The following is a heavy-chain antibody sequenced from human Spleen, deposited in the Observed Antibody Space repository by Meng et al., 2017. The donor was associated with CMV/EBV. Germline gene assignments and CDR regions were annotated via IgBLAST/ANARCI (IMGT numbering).Heavy chain of an antibody. CDR3: ARSQCSSANCYNYYYHGMDV. Sequence: GGSLRLSCAASGFTFSSYPIHWVRQAPGKGLEWVAVISYDGSNKFYADSVKGRFTISRDNSKNTVFLQMNSLRAEDTAVYFCARSQCSSANCYNYYYHGMDVWGQGTTVTVSS. V-gene: IGHV3-30-3*01. J-gene: IGHJ6*02. CDR1: GFTFSSYP. CDR2: ISYDGSNK. D-gene: IGHD2-2*02.